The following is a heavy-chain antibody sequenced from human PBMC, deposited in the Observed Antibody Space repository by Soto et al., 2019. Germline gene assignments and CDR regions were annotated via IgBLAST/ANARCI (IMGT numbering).Heavy chain of an antibody. V-gene: IGHV4-39*01. CDR1: GGSISSPSYY. D-gene: IGHD1-1*01. J-gene: IGHJ4*02. CDR2: IYYSGNT. Sequence: QLQLQESGPGLVKPSENLSLTCSGSGGSISSPSYYWGWIRQPPGKGLEWIGSIYYSGNTYYNPSLKSRVTIFVDTSRNQFSLKVNSVTAADTAVYFCARLPGITTFRHDYWGQGTLVTVSS. CDR3: ARLPGITTFRHDY.